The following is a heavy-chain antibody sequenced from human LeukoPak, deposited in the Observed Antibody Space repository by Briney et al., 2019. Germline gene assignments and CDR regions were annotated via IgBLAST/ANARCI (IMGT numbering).Heavy chain of an antibody. CDR2: ISGSGGST. V-gene: IGHV3-23*01. J-gene: IGHJ3*02. CDR1: GFTFSSYG. Sequence: GGSLRLSCAASGFTFSSYGMSWVRQAPGKGLEWVSAISGSGGSTYYADSVKGRFTISRDNSKNTLYLQMNSLRAEDTAVYYCARTRTFGGTSDAFDIWGQGTMVTVSS. D-gene: IGHD3-16*01. CDR3: ARTRTFGGTSDAFDI.